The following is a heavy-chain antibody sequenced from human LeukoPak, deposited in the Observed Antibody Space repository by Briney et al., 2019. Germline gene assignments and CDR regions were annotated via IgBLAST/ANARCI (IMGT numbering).Heavy chain of an antibody. CDR3: AKNGGYNYGSDA. D-gene: IGHD5-18*01. J-gene: IGHJ5*02. CDR2: IGGTGGPT. Sequence: GGSLRLSCAASGFTFSTYSMCWVRQAPGKGLEWVSSIGGTGGPTYYAESVKGRFSISRDNFRNTLYLQMNSLRAEDTAVYYCAKNGGYNYGSDAWGQGTLVTVSS. CDR1: GFTFSTYS. V-gene: IGHV3-23*01.